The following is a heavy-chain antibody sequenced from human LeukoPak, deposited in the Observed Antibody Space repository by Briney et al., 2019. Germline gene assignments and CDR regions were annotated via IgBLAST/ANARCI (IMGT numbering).Heavy chain of an antibody. Sequence: GGSLRLSCAASGFTFSSYGMHWVRQAPGKGLEWVAVISYDGSNKYYADSVKGRFTISRDNSKNTLYLQMNSLRAEDTAVYYCAKGSSNYLFDYWGQGTLVTVSS. CDR1: GFTFSSYG. CDR2: ISYDGSNK. CDR3: AKGSSNYLFDY. J-gene: IGHJ4*02. V-gene: IGHV3-30*18. D-gene: IGHD1-7*01.